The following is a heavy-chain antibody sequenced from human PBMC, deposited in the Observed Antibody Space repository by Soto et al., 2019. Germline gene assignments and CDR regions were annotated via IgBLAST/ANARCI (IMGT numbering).Heavy chain of an antibody. J-gene: IGHJ5*02. CDR1: GGTCIDHC. Sequence: GRPLRVWWAAAGGTCIDHCRRCVRQAPGKGLVWVSRINSDGSSTSYADSVKGRFTISRDNAKNTLYLQMNSLRAEDTAVYYCARDLLRVNWFDPWGQGTLVTVSS. D-gene: IGHD6-13*01. CDR2: INSDGSST. V-gene: IGHV3-74*01. CDR3: ARDLLRVNWFDP.